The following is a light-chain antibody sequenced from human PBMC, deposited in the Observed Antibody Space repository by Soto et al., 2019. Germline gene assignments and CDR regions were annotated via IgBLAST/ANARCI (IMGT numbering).Light chain of an antibody. CDR1: QSVSSS. J-gene: IGKJ2*03. Sequence: EIVLTQSPATLSLSPGERAILSCGTSQSVSSSLAWYQHKPGQAPRLLIYDASNRASNIPGRFSGSGSGTDFTLTITSLQPADFAIYYCHQRANWPHSFGQGTKLEIK. V-gene: IGKV3-11*01. CDR2: DAS. CDR3: HQRANWPHS.